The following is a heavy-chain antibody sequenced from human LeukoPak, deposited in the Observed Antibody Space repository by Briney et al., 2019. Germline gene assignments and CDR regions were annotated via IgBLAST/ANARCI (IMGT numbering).Heavy chain of an antibody. Sequence: PGGSLRLSCAASRFTFDEYGMSWVRQTAGKGLEWVSGINWNGRSIGYADSVKGRFTVSRDNAKSSLYLQMNSLRAEDTAVYFCARALVGTTGRFDYWGQGTLVTVSS. J-gene: IGHJ4*02. CDR1: RFTFDEYG. D-gene: IGHD1-26*01. CDR3: ARALVGTTGRFDY. V-gene: IGHV3-20*04. CDR2: INWNGRSI.